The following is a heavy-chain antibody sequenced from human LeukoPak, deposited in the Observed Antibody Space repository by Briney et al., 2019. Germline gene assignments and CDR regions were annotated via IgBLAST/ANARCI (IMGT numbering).Heavy chain of an antibody. CDR1: GGSIRSSSYY. D-gene: IGHD6-19*01. CDR3: ARGSGWYNVYGY. CDR2: IYYSGST. J-gene: IGHJ4*02. V-gene: IGHV4-39*01. Sequence: SETLSLTCTVSGGSIRSSSYYWGWIRQPPGKGLEWIGSIYYSGSTYYNPSLKSRVTIPVDTSKNQFSLKLSSVTAADTAVYYCARGSGWYNVYGYWGQGTLVTVST.